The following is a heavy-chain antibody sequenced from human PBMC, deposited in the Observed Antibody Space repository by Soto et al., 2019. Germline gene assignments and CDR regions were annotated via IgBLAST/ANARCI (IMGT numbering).Heavy chain of an antibody. CDR1: GGSFRGYY. D-gene: IGHD2-21*01. Sequence: SETLSLTCAVYGGSFRGYYWTWVRQTPGKGLEWIGEINHNGLTNYNPSLKSRVTISGDTSKNQFSLNLTSLTAADTALYFCARERVVPCGPLSYLDFWDQGTPVTVSS. J-gene: IGHJ4*01. CDR3: ARERVVPCGPLSYLDF. CDR2: INHNGLT. V-gene: IGHV4-34*01.